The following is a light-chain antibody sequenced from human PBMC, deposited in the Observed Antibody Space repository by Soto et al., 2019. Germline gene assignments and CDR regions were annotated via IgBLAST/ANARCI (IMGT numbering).Light chain of an antibody. J-gene: IGKJ5*01. CDR1: QGVTRW. CDR2: TAS. CDR3: QQLHSYPFT. Sequence: DIQLTQSPYSVSASIEDRVTMTCRASQGVTRWLACYQQNPGRAPKLLIYTASSLQSGVPSRFSGSGSGTDFTLTINSLQPEDFATYYCQQLHSYPFTFGQGTRLEIK. V-gene: IGKV1-12*01.